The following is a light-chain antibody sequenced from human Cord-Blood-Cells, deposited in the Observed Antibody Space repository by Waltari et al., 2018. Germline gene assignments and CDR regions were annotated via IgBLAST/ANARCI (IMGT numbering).Light chain of an antibody. J-gene: IGLJ1*01. Sequence: QSALTQPASVSGSPGQSITISCTGTSRDVGGYNYVSWYHQHPGKAPKLRTYHLSNRPSVVSHRFSGSKSGNTASLTISGLQAEDESDYSCSSYTTSSTQVFGTGTKVTVL. CDR2: HLS. CDR1: SRDVGGYNY. CDR3: SSYTTSSTQV. V-gene: IGLV2-14*01.